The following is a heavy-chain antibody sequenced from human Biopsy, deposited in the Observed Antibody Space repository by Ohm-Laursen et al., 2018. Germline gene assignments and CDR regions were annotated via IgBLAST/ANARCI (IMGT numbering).Heavy chain of an antibody. CDR3: ATRVTPVTTLYYYAMDV. V-gene: IGHV1-69*06. CDR1: GVTFNSYA. Sequence: SSVKVSCKPSGVTFNSYAISWVRQAPGQGLEWMGGVMPIFGTAYYAQKFQGRVTITADKSTSTAHLDLSSLRSEDTAVYYCATRVTPVTTLYYYAMDVWGQGTTVTVSS. CDR2: VMPIFGTA. D-gene: IGHD4-17*01. J-gene: IGHJ6*02.